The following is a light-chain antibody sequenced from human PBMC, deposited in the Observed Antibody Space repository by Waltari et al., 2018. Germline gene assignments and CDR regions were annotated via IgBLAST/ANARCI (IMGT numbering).Light chain of an antibody. CDR2: SNN. CDR3: AAWDDSLNVL. Sequence: QSVLTQPPSASGTPGQRVTNSCSGSSPNIGRNTVNWYQQLPGTAPKLLIYSNNQRPSGVPDRFSGSKSGTSASLAISGLQSEDEADYYCAAWDDSLNVLFGGGTKLTVL. J-gene: IGLJ2*01. CDR1: SPNIGRNT. V-gene: IGLV1-44*01.